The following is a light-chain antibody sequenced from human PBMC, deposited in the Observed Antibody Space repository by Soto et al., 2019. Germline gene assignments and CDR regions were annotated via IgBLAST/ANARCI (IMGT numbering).Light chain of an antibody. Sequence: QSVLTQPPSVSGAPGQRVTISCTASSSNIGAGYNVHWYQHLPGTAPKVLIYGNRHRPSGVPDRFSGSKSGTSASLAITGLQADDEADYYCQSYDISLSGVVFGGGTKLTVL. J-gene: IGLJ2*01. CDR2: GNR. CDR1: SSNIGAGYN. V-gene: IGLV1-40*01. CDR3: QSYDISLSGVV.